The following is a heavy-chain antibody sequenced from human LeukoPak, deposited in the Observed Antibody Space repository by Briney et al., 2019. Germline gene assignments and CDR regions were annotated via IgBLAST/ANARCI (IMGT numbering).Heavy chain of an antibody. CDR2: ISSAASTI. Sequence: GGSLRLSCAASGFTFSTYAMRWIRQAPGKGLEWVAYISSAASTIYYADSVKGRFTVSRDNAENSLYLQMNSLRAEDTAVYYCARDHQVGYAYYFGMDVWGQGTTVTVSS. CDR1: GFTFSTYA. V-gene: IGHV3-11*01. CDR3: ARDHQVGYAYYFGMDV. J-gene: IGHJ6*02. D-gene: IGHD5-12*01.